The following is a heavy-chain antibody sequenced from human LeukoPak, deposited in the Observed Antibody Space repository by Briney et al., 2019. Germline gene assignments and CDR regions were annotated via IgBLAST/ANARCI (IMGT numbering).Heavy chain of an antibody. CDR2: MNHSGNT. Sequence: PSETLSLTCAVYGESFSGFYWTWIRQIPGKGLQWIGEMNHSGNTNYNPSLKSRVTISVDPSKNQFSLKLNSVTAADTAIYYCARARCGSDCYPNWFDPWGQGTPVTVSS. CDR3: ARARCGSDCYPNWFDP. J-gene: IGHJ5*02. CDR1: GESFSGFY. D-gene: IGHD2-21*02. V-gene: IGHV4-34*01.